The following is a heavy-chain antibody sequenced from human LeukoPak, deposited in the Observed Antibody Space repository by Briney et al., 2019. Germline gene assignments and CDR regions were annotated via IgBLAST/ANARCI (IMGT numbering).Heavy chain of an antibody. V-gene: IGHV4-59*01. D-gene: IGHD3-22*01. J-gene: IGHJ4*02. CDR3: ARVRHYYDSSGYLDYFDY. CDR2: IYYSGST. CDR1: GGSISSYY. Sequence: SETLYLTCTVSGGSISSYYWSWIRQPPGKGLEWIGYIYYSGSTNYNPSLKSRVTISVDTSKNQFSLKLSSVTAADTAVYYCARVRHYYDSSGYLDYFDYWGQGTLVTVSS.